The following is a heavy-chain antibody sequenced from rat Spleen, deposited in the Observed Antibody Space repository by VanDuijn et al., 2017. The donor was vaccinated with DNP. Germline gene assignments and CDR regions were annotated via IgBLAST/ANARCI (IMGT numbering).Heavy chain of an antibody. CDR1: GFSLTSYN. J-gene: IGHJ4*01. CDR3: AREPSYNNYAVDA. D-gene: IGHD1-10*01. CDR2: IWNTGGT. V-gene: IGHV2-41*01. Sequence: QVQLKESGPGLVQPSQTLSLTCTVAGFSLTSYNVHWVRQPPGKGLEWMGVIWNTGGTRYNSALKSRLSISKDTSKSQVFLKMNRLQTEDTATYYCAREPSYNNYAVDAGGQGTSVTVSS.